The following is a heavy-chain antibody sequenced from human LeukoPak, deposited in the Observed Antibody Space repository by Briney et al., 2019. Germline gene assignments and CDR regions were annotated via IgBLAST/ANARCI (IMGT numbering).Heavy chain of an antibody. CDR3: ARLQGDYSFDY. CDR2: VYTSGST. D-gene: IGHD4-11*01. J-gene: IGHJ4*02. Sequence: SETLSLTCTVSGGSISSYYWSWIRQPAGKGLEWIGRVYTSGSTNYNPSLKSRVTMSVDTSKNQLSLELSSVTAADTAVYYCARLQGDYSFDYWGQGTLVTVSS. CDR1: GGSISSYY. V-gene: IGHV4-4*07.